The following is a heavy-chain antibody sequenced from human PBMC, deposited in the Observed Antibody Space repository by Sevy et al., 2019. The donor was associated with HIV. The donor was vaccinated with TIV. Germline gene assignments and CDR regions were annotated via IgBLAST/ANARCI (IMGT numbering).Heavy chain of an antibody. CDR2: LSFGCGEI. Sequence: GGSLRLSCAASGFTFSKYSMIWVRQPPGKGLEWVSTLSFGCGEINYADSVKGRFNISRDNSKSSVYLQMNNLRPEDTAMYYCAREGCTKPHDYWGQGTLVTVSS. D-gene: IGHD2-8*01. J-gene: IGHJ4*02. V-gene: IGHV3-23*01. CDR1: GFTFSKYS. CDR3: AREGCTKPHDY.